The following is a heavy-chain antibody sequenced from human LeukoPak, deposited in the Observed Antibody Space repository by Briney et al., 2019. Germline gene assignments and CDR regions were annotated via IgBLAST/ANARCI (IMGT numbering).Heavy chain of an antibody. V-gene: IGHV4-39*01. CDR2: IHYIGST. CDR3: ARHIYGSGSYYFNWFDP. CDR1: GGSIASSSHF. Sequence: KPSETLSLTCTASGGSIASSSHFLGWIRQPPGKGLEWIGNIHYIGSTYYNPSLKSRVTISVDTSKNQFSLKVGSVTAADTAVYYCARHIYGSGSYYFNWFDPWGQGTLVTVSS. J-gene: IGHJ5*02. D-gene: IGHD3-10*01.